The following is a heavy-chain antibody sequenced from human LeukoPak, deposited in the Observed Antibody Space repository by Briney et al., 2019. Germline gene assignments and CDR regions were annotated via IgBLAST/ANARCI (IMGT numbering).Heavy chain of an antibody. CDR2: IGTAGDT. CDR1: GFTFSSYD. J-gene: IGHJ3*02. D-gene: IGHD5-18*01. V-gene: IGHV3-13*01. CDR3: ARGLPGYSCPPDPHDAFDI. Sequence: GVLRLSCAASGFTFSSYDMHWVRQATGKGLEWVSAIGTAGDTYYPGSVKGRFTISRENAKNSLYLQMNSLRAGDTAVYYCARGLPGYSCPPDPHDAFDIWGQGTMVTVSS.